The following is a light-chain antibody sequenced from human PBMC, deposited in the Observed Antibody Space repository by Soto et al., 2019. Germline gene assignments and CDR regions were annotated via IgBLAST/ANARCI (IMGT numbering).Light chain of an antibody. V-gene: IGKV3-20*01. CDR2: GAS. CDR1: QSVSSSY. CDR3: QQYGSLLH. J-gene: IGKJ2*01. Sequence: EIVLTQSPGTLSLSPGERATLSCRASQSVSSSYLAWYQQKPGQAPRLLIYGASSRPTGIPDRLSGSGYGTYFPLTISRQGPEEFAVYYFQQYGSLLHFGQGTTLETK.